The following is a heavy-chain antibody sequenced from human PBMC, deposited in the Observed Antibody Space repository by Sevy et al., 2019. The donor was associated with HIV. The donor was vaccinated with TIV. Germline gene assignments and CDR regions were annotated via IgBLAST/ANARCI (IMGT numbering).Heavy chain of an antibody. V-gene: IGHV3-33*01. CDR2: IWYDGSNK. Sequence: GGSLRLSCAASGFTFSSYGMHWVRQAPGKGLEWVAVIWYDGSNKYYADSVKGRFTISRDNSKNTLYLQLNSLRAEETAVYYCARDEMATIRGFDYWGQGTLVTVSS. CDR1: GFTFSSYG. J-gene: IGHJ4*02. D-gene: IGHD5-12*01. CDR3: ARDEMATIRGFDY.